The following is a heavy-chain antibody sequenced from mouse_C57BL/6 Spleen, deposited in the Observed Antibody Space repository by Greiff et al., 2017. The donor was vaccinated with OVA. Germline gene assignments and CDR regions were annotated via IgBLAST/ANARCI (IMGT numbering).Heavy chain of an antibody. J-gene: IGHJ2*01. CDR2: ISYDGSN. CDR3: ASLYYSYFDY. V-gene: IGHV3-6*01. Sequence: EVQRVESGPGLVKPSQSPSLTCSVTGYSITSGYYWNWIRQFPGNKLEWMGYISYDGSNNYNPSLKNRISITRDTSKNQFFLKLNSVTTEDTATYYCASLYYSYFDYWGQGTTLTVSS. CDR1: GYSITSGYY. D-gene: IGHD1-1*01.